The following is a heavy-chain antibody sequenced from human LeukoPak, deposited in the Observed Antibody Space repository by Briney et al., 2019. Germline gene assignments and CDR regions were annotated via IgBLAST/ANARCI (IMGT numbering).Heavy chain of an antibody. CDR1: GGSISSSSYY. CDR3: ARSPYSSSWQARYFFDY. J-gene: IGHJ4*02. Sequence: SETLSLTCTVSGGSISSSSYYWGWIRQPPGKGLEWIGSIYYSGSTYYNPSLKSRVTISVDTSKNQFSLRLSSVTAADTAVYYCARSPYSSSWQARYFFDYWGQGTLVTVSS. D-gene: IGHD6-13*01. CDR2: IYYSGST. V-gene: IGHV4-39*07.